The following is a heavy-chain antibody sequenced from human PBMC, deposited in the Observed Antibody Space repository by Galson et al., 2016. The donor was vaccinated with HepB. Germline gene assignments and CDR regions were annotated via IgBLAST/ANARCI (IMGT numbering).Heavy chain of an antibody. D-gene: IGHD5-24*01. CDR3: ARDWFEMSKVESPFDI. V-gene: IGHV3-33*01. Sequence: SLRLSCAASGFTFSTYGMHWVRQAPGKGLEWVAVIWHDGSNKYYADSVKGRFTISRDNSKNMLNLQMNSLRAEDTAIYYCARDWFEMSKVESPFDIWGQGTMVTVSS. CDR2: IWHDGSNK. J-gene: IGHJ3*02. CDR1: GFTFSTYG.